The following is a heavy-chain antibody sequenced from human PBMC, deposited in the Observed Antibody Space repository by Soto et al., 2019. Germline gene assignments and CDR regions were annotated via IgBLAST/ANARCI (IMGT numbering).Heavy chain of an antibody. CDR2: ISSSSSYI. CDR3: ARSALRFLEWLLFPVDY. D-gene: IGHD3-3*01. Sequence: GGSLRLSCAASGFTFSSYSMNWVRQAPGKGLEWVSSISSSSSYIYYADSVKGRFTISRDNAKNSLYLQMNSLRAEDTAVYYCARSALRFLEWLLFPVDYWGQGTLVTVSS. CDR1: GFTFSSYS. V-gene: IGHV3-21*01. J-gene: IGHJ4*02.